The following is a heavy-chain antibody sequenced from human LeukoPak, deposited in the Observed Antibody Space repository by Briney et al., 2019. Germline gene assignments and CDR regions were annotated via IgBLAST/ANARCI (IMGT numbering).Heavy chain of an antibody. CDR3: ARDQGGGWWAY. Sequence: GGSLRLSCAASGFTFRSYNFQWVRQAPGKGLEWVSFISSSSSSIYYADSVKGRFTISRDNAKNSLYLQMNSLRAEDTAVYYCARDQGGGWWAYWGQGPRVTVSA. D-gene: IGHD2-8*02. CDR1: GFTFRSYN. CDR2: ISSSSSSI. V-gene: IGHV3-21*01. J-gene: IGHJ4*02.